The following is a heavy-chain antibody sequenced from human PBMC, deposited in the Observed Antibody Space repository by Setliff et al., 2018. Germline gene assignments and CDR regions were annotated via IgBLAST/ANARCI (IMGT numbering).Heavy chain of an antibody. CDR2: ISRGGSTI. Sequence: GGSLRLSCAASGFTFSDYYMNWIRQAPGKGLEWLSYISRGGSTIYYADSVKGRFIISRDNAKNSLFLEMDSLRGEDTAVYYCARGCSGGSCPGALEGRVVVGASTMIDFPNPLQPLPWG. CDR3: ARGCSGGSCPGALEGRVVVGASTMIDFPNPLQPLP. J-gene: IGHJ5*02. CDR1: GFTFSDYY. D-gene: IGHD2-15*01. V-gene: IGHV3-11*04.